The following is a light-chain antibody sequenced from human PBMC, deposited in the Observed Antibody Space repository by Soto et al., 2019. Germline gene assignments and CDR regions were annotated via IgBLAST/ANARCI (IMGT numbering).Light chain of an antibody. CDR2: GAS. CDR3: QDYNNWPYT. J-gene: IGKJ2*01. CDR1: QSVSSN. Sequence: EIVMTQSPATLSVSPGERATLSCRASQSVSSNLAWYQQKPGQAPRLLIYGASTRATDLPGRFSGSGSGTELPLTISSLQSEDFAVYYCQDYNNWPYTFGQGTKLEIK. V-gene: IGKV3-15*01.